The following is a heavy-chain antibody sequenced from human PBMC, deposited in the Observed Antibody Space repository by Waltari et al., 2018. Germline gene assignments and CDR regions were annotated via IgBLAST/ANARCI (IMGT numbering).Heavy chain of an antibody. Sequence: EVQLVESGGGLVKPGGALRRSGAASGSSFSSDTWDGVGQAPGKGLEWVSSISSSSSYIYYADSVKGRFTISRDNAKNSLYLQMNSLRAEDTAVYYCARVVRELKDAFDIWGQGTMVTVSS. CDR1: GSSFSSDT. J-gene: IGHJ3*02. D-gene: IGHD1-26*01. CDR2: ISSSSSYI. CDR3: ARVVRELKDAFDI. V-gene: IGHV3-21*01.